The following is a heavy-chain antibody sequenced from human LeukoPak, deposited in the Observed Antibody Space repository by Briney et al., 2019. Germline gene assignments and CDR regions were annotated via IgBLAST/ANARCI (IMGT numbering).Heavy chain of an antibody. CDR1: GFTFSSYA. D-gene: IGHD6-6*01. CDR2: IDYFGRT. J-gene: IGHJ4*02. Sequence: PGGSLRLSCAASGFTFSSYAMSWVRQAPGKGLEWIGYIDYFGRTNYNPSLQSRVTISEDTAKNQFSLQLRSVTAADTAVYYCAIHPDLDAPRRKYYFDYWGQGTLVTVSS. V-gene: IGHV4-59*08. CDR3: AIHPDLDAPRRKYYFDY.